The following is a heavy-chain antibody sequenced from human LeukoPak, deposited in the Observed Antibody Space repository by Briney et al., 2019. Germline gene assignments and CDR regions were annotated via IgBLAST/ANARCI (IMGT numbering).Heavy chain of an antibody. D-gene: IGHD3-10*01. V-gene: IGHV1-46*01. CDR2: INPSGGST. CDR1: GYTFTSYY. J-gene: IGHJ6*02. Sequence: ASVKVSCKASGYTFTSYYMHWVRQAPGQGLEWMGIINPSGGSTSYAQKFQGRVTMTRDTSTSTVYMELSSLRSEDTAVYYCASPLWFGAPYYYYGMDVWGQGTTVTVSS. CDR3: ASPLWFGAPYYYYGMDV.